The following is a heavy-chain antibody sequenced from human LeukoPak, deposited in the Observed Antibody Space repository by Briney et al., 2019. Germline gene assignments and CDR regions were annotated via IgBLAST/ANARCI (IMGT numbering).Heavy chain of an antibody. Sequence: PSETLSLTCAVYGGSFSGYYWSWIRQPPGKGLEWIGEINHSGSTNYNPSLKSRVTISVDTSKNQFSLRLSSVTAADTAVYYCARAPGLSSGWGQGTLVTVSS. CDR3: ARAPGLSSG. J-gene: IGHJ4*02. D-gene: IGHD6-19*01. V-gene: IGHV4-34*01. CDR1: GGSFSGYY. CDR2: INHSGST.